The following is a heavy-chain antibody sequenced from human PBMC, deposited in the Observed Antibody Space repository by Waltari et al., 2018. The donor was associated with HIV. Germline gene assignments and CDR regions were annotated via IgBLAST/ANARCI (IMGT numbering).Heavy chain of an antibody. J-gene: IGHJ6*04. V-gene: IGHV3-33*01. Sequence: QVQLVESGGGVVQPGRSLRLSCAASGFSFNNYGMDWVRQAPGRGLEWVAGIWYDGSKKYYADSAKGRFTISRDNSKNTLYLQINSLRVEDTAVYFCVRTRLGGDGMDVWGKGTTVTVSP. CDR1: GFSFNNYG. D-gene: IGHD6-6*01. CDR3: VRTRLGGDGMDV. CDR2: IWYDGSKK.